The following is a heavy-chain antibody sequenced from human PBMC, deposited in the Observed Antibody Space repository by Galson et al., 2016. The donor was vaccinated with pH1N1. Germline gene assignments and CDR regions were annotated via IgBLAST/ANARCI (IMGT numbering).Heavy chain of an antibody. Sequence: SVKVSCKASGYSATRYYMHWVRQAPGQGLEWMGIIDPSAGTTTYSQKFQGRISLTRDTSTNSVHMELSTLRPDDSAIYFCARRYYFDYWGQGTLVTVSS. CDR2: IDPSAGTT. CDR3: ARRYYFDY. CDR1: GYSATRYY. V-gene: IGHV1-46*01. J-gene: IGHJ4*02.